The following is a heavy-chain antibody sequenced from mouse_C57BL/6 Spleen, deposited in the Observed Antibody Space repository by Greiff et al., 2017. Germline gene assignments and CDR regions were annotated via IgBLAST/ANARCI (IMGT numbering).Heavy chain of an antibody. CDR3: TREDYYGSSYGGDY. D-gene: IGHD1-1*01. CDR1: GYTFTDYE. CDR2: IDPETGGT. V-gene: IGHV1-15*01. J-gene: IGHJ2*01. Sequence: VQLQQSGAELVRPGASVTLSCKASGYTFTDYEMHWVKQTPVHGLEWIGAIDPETGGTAYNQKFKGKAILTADKSSSTAYMELRSLTSEDSAVYYCTREDYYGSSYGGDYWGQGTTLTVSS.